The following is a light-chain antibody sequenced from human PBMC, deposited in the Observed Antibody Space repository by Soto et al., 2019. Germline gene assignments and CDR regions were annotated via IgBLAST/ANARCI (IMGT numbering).Light chain of an antibody. CDR3: SSYTAFSTWV. CDR1: SNDVGGYNY. Sequence: QSALTQPASVSGSPGQSITISCTGTSNDVGGYNYVSWYQQHPGKAPQLIIYEVSNRPSGVSHRFSGSKSGDTASLTISGFQAEDGADYYCSSYTAFSTWVFGGGTKLTVL. V-gene: IGLV2-14*01. J-gene: IGLJ3*02. CDR2: EVS.